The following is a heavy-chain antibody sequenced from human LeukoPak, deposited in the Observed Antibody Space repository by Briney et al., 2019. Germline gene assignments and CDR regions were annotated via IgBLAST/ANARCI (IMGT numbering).Heavy chain of an antibody. V-gene: IGHV4-39*01. D-gene: IGHD3-16*02. CDR3: ASNRHYDYVWGSYRYFRSTLDY. CDR2: IYYSGST. J-gene: IGHJ4*02. CDR1: GGSISSSSYY. Sequence: PSETLSLTCTVSGGSISSSSYYWGWIRQPPGKGLEWIGSIYYSGSTYYNPSLKSRVTISVDTSKNQFSLKLSSVTAADTAVYYCASNRHYDYVWGSYRYFRSTLDYWGQGTLVTVSS.